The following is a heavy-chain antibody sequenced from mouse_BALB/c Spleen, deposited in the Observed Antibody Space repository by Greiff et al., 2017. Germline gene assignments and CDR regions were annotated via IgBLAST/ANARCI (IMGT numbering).Heavy chain of an antibody. D-gene: IGHD1-1*01. CDR1: GFTFSSFG. V-gene: IGHV5-17*02. CDR3: ARSISYGSSYVWYFDV. Sequence: EVHLVESGGGLVQPGGSRKLSCAASGFTFSSFGMHWVRQAPEKGLEWVAYISSGSSTIYYADTVKGRFTISRDNPKNTLFLQMTSLRSEDTAMYYCARSISYGSSYVWYFDVWGAGTTVTVSS. J-gene: IGHJ1*01. CDR2: ISSGSSTI.